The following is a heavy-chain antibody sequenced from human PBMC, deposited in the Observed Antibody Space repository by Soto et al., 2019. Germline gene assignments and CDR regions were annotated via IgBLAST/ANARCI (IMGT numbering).Heavy chain of an antibody. V-gene: IGHV4-59*12. CDR3: ARGGYYDSSGYYP. CDR2: VSYSGST. D-gene: IGHD3-22*01. J-gene: IGHJ5*02. CDR1: GGSISIYY. Sequence: SETLSLTCTVSGGSISIYYGSWIRQPPGKGLEWIGYVSYSGSTNYHPSLKSRVTISIDTSKNQFSLKLSSVTAADTAVYYCARGGYYDSSGYYPWGQGTLVTVSS.